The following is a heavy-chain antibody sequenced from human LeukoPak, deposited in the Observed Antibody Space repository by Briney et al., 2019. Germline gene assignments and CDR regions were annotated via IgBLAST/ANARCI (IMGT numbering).Heavy chain of an antibody. D-gene: IGHD3-22*01. V-gene: IGHV3-30*04. CDR1: GFTFSSYV. CDR3: ARDSPPVDYYDSSGYFTL. CDR2: ISYDGSNE. Sequence: SLRLSCAASGFTFSSYVMHWVRQAPGKGLEWVAIISYDGSNEYYADSVKGRFTISRDNSKNTLYLQMNRLRTEDTAVYYCARDSPPVDYYDSSGYFTLWGQGTLITVSS. J-gene: IGHJ4*02.